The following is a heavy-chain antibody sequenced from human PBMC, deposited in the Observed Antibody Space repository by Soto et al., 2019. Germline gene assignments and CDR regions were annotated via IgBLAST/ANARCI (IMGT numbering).Heavy chain of an antibody. J-gene: IGHJ4*02. V-gene: IGHV3-72*01. CDR3: ARGGSYRPFEY. D-gene: IGHD1-26*01. Sequence: DVQLVQSGGGLVQPGGSLRLSCVGSGFSFSDHYMDWVRQAPGKGLEWVARIRKETNGYSTQYAASVKGRFTISRDDSKTSVYIQVISLITPDTAVYYCARGGSYRPFEYWGQGPLVTVSS. CDR1: GFSFSDHY. CDR2: IRKETNGYST.